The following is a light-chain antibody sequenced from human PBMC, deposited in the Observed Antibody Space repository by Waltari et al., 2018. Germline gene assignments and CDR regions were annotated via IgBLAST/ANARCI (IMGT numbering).Light chain of an antibody. J-gene: IGLJ2*01. CDR3: SSFTSDITRI. CDR1: SSDVGGSNY. Sequence: QSALTQPASVSGSPGQSTTISCTGTSSDVGGSNYVSWYQHHPGQAPKLMIYEVTNRPSGVSNRFSGSKSGNTASLTISGLQGEDEADYYCSSFTSDITRIFGGGTKLTVL. V-gene: IGLV2-14*01. CDR2: EVT.